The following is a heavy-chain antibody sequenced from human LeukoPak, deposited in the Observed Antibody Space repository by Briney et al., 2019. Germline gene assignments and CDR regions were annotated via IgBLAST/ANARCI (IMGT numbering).Heavy chain of an antibody. CDR2: IYYSGST. V-gene: IGHV4-59*01. D-gene: IGHD3-3*01. CDR3: ARVGFWSGYYVDY. Sequence: PSETLSLTCTVSGGSISSYYWSWIRQPPGKGLEWIGYIYYSGSTNYNPSLKSRVTISVDTSKNRFSLKLSSVTAADTAVYYCARVGFWSGYYVDYWGQGTLVTVSS. J-gene: IGHJ4*02. CDR1: GGSISSYY.